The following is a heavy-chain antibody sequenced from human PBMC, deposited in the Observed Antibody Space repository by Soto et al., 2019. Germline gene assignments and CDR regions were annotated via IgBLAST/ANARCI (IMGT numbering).Heavy chain of an antibody. V-gene: IGHV3-7*01. CDR2: IKHDGNEK. D-gene: IGHD3-22*01. Sequence: GGSLRLSCAATGFMFGTYWMSWVRQAPGKGLEWVANIKHDGNEKYYADSVRGRFTVSRDNVKNFLHLQMSSLRGDDTGVYFCVRATLSWGHYYFRGLDVWGQGTTVTVSS. J-gene: IGHJ6*02. CDR3: VRATLSWGHYYFRGLDV. CDR1: GFMFGTYW.